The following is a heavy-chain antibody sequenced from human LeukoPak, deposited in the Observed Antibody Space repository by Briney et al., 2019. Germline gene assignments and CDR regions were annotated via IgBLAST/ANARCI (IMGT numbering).Heavy chain of an antibody. CDR3: AKGNMYHTMDV. J-gene: IGHJ6*02. CDR2: ISGSGAST. D-gene: IGHD2-2*01. Sequence: GGSLRLSCLTSGFTFSTNAMSWVRQAPGKGLEWISGISGSGASTYYADSVTGRFTISRGNSRNTLYLQMNSLRGDDTAVYYCAKGNMYHTMDVWGQGTTVTVSS. V-gene: IGHV3-23*01. CDR1: GFTFSTNA.